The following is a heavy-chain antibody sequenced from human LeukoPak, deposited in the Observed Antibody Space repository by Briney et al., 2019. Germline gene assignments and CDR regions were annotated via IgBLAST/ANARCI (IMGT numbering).Heavy chain of an antibody. J-gene: IGHJ4*02. CDR1: DFSFRSHW. D-gene: IGHD3-9*01. CDR3: ARGHVTGSDRHWDY. V-gene: IGHV3-74*01. CDR2: IIGDGNSI. Sequence: PGGSLRLSCATSDFSFRSHWMHWVRQAPGKGLVWVSRIIGDGNSISYADSVKGRFTISRDNAKNTLYLQMNSLRVEVTAVYYCARGHVTGSDRHWDYWGQGVLVTVSS.